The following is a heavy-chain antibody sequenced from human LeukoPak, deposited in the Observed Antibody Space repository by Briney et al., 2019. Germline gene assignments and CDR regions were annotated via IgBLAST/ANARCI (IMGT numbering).Heavy chain of an antibody. CDR3: AKRGVVIRVILVGFHKEAYYFDS. CDR1: GFTVSSNY. V-gene: IGHV3-53*01. CDR2: IYSDGST. Sequence: PGGSLRLSCAASGFTVSSNYMSWVRQAPGKGLEWVSVIYSDGSTYYADSVKGRFTISRDNPKNTLYLQMNSLRAEDTAVYFCAKRGVVIRVILVGFHKEAYYFDSWGQGALVTVSS. J-gene: IGHJ4*02. D-gene: IGHD3-22*01.